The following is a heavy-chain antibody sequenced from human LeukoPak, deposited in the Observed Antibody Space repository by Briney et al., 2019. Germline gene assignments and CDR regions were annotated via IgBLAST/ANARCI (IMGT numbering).Heavy chain of an antibody. Sequence: GGSLRLSCAASGFTFDGYAMHWVRQAPGKGLEWVSGISWNSGSIDYADSVKGRFTISRGNAKNSLYLQMNSLRAEDTALYYCAKDITYYYDSSGYCFDYWGQGTLVTVSS. CDR3: AKDITYYYDSSGYCFDY. CDR1: GFTFDGYA. V-gene: IGHV3-9*01. CDR2: ISWNSGSI. J-gene: IGHJ4*02. D-gene: IGHD3-22*01.